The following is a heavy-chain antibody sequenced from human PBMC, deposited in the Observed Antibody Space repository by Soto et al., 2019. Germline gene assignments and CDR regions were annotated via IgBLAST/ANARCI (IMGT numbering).Heavy chain of an antibody. J-gene: IGHJ4*02. V-gene: IGHV4-61*01. CDR3: ARDLVDSSGLDY. CDR2: IYYSGST. CDR1: GRSVSSGSYY. Sequence: QVQLQESGPGLVKPSETLSLTCTVSGRSVSSGSYYWSWIRQPPGKGLEWIGYIYYSGSTNYNPSLKSRVTISVDTSKNQFSLKLSSVTAADTAVYYCARDLVDSSGLDYWGQGTLVTVSS. D-gene: IGHD6-19*01.